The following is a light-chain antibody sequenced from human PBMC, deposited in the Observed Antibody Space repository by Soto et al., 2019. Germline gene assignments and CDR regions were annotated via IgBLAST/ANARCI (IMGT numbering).Light chain of an antibody. V-gene: IGKV3-15*01. CDR3: KQYNNWPRT. J-gene: IGKJ1*01. CDR1: QSVYTD. CDR2: GAS. Sequence: EIVMPQSSATLSVSPGDTVTLSCRASQSVYTDLAWYQQKPGQAPRLLIYGASTRATGIPARFSASGSGTDLTITISSLKSEDCEVDYCKQYNNWPRTFGQGTKVDIK.